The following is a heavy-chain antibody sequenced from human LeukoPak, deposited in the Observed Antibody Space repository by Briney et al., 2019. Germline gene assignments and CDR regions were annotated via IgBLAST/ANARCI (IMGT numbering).Heavy chain of an antibody. D-gene: IGHD2-15*01. V-gene: IGHV3-53*01. CDR1: GFTVSNTY. J-gene: IGHJ4*02. Sequence: GGSLRLSCAAPGFTVSNTYMRWVRQAPGKGLEWVSVIYSGGSTYYADSVKGRFALCSDNYKNTLYLQMHSMRPEGPALYYWASLIHPYCSGGSCYGGYWGPVILVTVAS. CDR2: IYSGGST. CDR3: ASLIHPYCSGGSCYGGY.